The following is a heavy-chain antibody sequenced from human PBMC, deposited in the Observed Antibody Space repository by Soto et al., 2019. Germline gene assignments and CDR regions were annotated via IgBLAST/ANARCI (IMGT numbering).Heavy chain of an antibody. Sequence: QVQLQESGPGLVKPSETLSLTCSVSGDSINNDYWSWIRQPPGKGLEWIGFVHYTGSANYNPSLKSRVTISVGTSKKQFSLRLSSVTAADSGVYYCAREGASRFRGFDYWGQGTLVTVSS. D-gene: IGHD2-2*01. CDR1: GDSINNDY. CDR2: VHYTGSA. J-gene: IGHJ4*02. CDR3: AREGASRFRGFDY. V-gene: IGHV4-59*01.